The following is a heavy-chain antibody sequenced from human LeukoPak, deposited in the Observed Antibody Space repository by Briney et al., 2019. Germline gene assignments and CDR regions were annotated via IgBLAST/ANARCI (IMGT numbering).Heavy chain of an antibody. J-gene: IGHJ3*02. CDR2: INHSGST. CDR1: GGSFSGYD. D-gene: IGHD3-3*01. V-gene: IGHV4-34*01. Sequence: SETLSLSCAVYGGSFSGYDWSWIRQPPGKGLEWIGEINHSGSTNYNPSLKSRVTITVDTSKNQSSLKLSSVTAADTAVYYCARVDSYYDFWSGYVAHAFDIWGQGTMVTVSS. CDR3: ARVDSYYDFWSGYVAHAFDI.